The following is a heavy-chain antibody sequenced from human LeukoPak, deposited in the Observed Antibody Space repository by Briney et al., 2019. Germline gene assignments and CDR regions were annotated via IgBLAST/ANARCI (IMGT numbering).Heavy chain of an antibody. CDR1: GFPFSGYA. Sequence: GGSLRLSCAASGFPFSGYAMSWVRQTPGKGLEWVAAFSGSGTSTYYADSVKGRFTISRDNSKNILFLQMSSLRVEDTAIYYCAKDSRLLRGVVTTAFDSWGQGTLVTVSS. D-gene: IGHD3-3*01. CDR2: FSGSGTST. CDR3: AKDSRLLRGVVTTAFDS. J-gene: IGHJ4*02. V-gene: IGHV3-23*01.